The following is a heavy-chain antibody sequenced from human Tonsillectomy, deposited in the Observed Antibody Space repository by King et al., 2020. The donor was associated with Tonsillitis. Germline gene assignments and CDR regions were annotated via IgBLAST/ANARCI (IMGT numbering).Heavy chain of an antibody. CDR2: IGGSGGST. Sequence: MNWVRQAPGKGLEWVSVIGGSGGSTYYADAVKGRFTISRDKSKNTLYLQMNRLGSEDTAVYFCAGGGVYYGSLEYWGQGTLVTVAS. D-gene: IGHD3-22*01. CDR3: AGGGVYYGSLEY. V-gene: IGHV3-23*01. J-gene: IGHJ4*02.